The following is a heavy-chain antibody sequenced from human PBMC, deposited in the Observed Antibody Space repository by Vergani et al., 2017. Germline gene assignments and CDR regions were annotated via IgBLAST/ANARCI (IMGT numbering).Heavy chain of an antibody. J-gene: IGHJ4*01. CDR3: ARGGYGGNSASLAY. CDR1: GGSISSSNW. CDR2: IFHTGGT. Sequence: QVQLQESGPGLVKPPGTLSLTCVVSGGSISSSNWWSWVRQAPGKGLESIGEIFHTGGTNYNPSLKSRVTMSVDKSKNQFSLEVTSVTATDTAVYYCARGGYGGNSASLAYWGQGTLVTVSS. V-gene: IGHV4-4*03. D-gene: IGHD4-23*01.